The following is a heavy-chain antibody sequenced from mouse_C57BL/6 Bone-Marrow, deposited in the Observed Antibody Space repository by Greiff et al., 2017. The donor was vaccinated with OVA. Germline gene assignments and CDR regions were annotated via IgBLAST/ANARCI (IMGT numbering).Heavy chain of an antibody. D-gene: IGHD2-4*01. CDR2: ISDGGSYT. Sequence: DVKLVESGGGLVKPGGSLKLSCAASGFTFSSYAMSWVRQTPEKRLEWVATISDGGSYTYYPDNVKGRFTISRDNAKNNLYLQMSHLKSEDTAMYYCARVFYDYDVWFAYWGQGTLVTVSA. V-gene: IGHV5-4*03. J-gene: IGHJ3*01. CDR1: GFTFSSYA. CDR3: ARVFYDYDVWFAY.